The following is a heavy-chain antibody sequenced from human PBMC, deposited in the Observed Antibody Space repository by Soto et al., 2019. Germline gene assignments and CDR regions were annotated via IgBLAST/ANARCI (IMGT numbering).Heavy chain of an antibody. V-gene: IGHV3-23*01. CDR1: GFTFSRHG. CDR2: INPSGDST. D-gene: IGHD6-13*01. CDR3: AKVDVSTAGSFDY. Sequence: PGGSMRLSSAASGFTFSRHGLSWVRQAPGKGLEWVSTINPSGDSTFYADSVKGRFTISRDNSKNTVYLQMNSLSVGDTAVYLCAKVDVSTAGSFDYWGQGALVTVSS. J-gene: IGHJ4*02.